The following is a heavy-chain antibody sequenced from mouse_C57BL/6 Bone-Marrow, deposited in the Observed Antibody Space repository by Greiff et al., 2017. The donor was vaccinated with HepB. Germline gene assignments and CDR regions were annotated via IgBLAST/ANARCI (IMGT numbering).Heavy chain of an antibody. V-gene: IGHV1-85*01. Sequence: VQLQQSGPELVKPGASVKLSCKASGYTFTSYDINWVKQRPGQGLEWIGWIYPRDGSTKYNEKFKGKATLTVDTSSSTAYMELHSLTSEDSAVYFCARRVIYGNSYAMDYWGQGTSVTVSS. CDR1: GYTFTSYD. CDR3: ARRVIYGNSYAMDY. J-gene: IGHJ4*01. D-gene: IGHD2-1*01. CDR2: IYPRDGST.